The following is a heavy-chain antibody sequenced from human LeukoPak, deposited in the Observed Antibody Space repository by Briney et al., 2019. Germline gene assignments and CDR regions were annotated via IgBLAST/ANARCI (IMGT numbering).Heavy chain of an antibody. CDR3: ARDLKRGYSSGRYSWGTGSSNDY. CDR1: GYTLTSYG. V-gene: IGHV1-18*01. Sequence: ASVKVSCTASGYTLTSYGISWVRQAPGQGLEWMGWISAYNGNTNYAQKLQGRVTMTTDTSTSTAYMELRSLRSDDTAVYYCARDLKRGYSSGRYSWGTGSSNDYWGQGTLVTVSS. CDR2: ISAYNGNT. J-gene: IGHJ4*02. D-gene: IGHD6-19*01.